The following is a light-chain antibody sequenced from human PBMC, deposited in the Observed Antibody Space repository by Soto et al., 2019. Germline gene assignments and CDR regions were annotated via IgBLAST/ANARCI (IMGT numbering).Light chain of an antibody. CDR1: QSVSTF. CDR2: NAS. J-gene: IGKJ5*01. CDR3: QQRGDWPPIT. V-gene: IGKV3-11*01. Sequence: EIVLTQSPSTLSLSPGDRAILSCRASQSVSTFLAWFQQKPGQPPRLLSYNASNRTTGIPARFSGSGSGTDFTLTISSLEPEDFAVYYCQQRGDWPPITFGQGTRLEIK.